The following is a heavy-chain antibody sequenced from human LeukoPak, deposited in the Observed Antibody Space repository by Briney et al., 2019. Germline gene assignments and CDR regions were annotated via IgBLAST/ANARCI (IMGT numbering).Heavy chain of an antibody. Sequence: GGSLRLSCAASGFTFSSYAMSWVRQAPGKGLEWVSAISGSGGSTYYADSVKGRFTISRDNSKNTLYLQMNSLRAEDTAVYYCAKDIWMTTVTQEDYWGQGTLVTVSS. V-gene: IGHV3-23*01. CDR3: AKDIWMTTVTQEDY. CDR2: ISGSGGST. CDR1: GFTFSSYA. J-gene: IGHJ4*02. D-gene: IGHD4-17*01.